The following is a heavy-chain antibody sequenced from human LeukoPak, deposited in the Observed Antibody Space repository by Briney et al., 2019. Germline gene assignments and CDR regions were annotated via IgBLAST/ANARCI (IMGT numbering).Heavy chain of an antibody. CDR2: VSDSGSTK. CDR3: ARDRYYDSSGYNFDY. J-gene: IGHJ4*02. D-gene: IGHD3-22*01. Sequence: GGSLRLSCAASGIIFSDYYMSWTRQAPGKGLEWISYVSDSGSTKYYADSVKGRFTISRDNAKNSLYLQVNSLRAEDTALYYCARDRYYDSSGYNFDYWGQGTLVTVSS. V-gene: IGHV3-11*01. CDR1: GIIFSDYY.